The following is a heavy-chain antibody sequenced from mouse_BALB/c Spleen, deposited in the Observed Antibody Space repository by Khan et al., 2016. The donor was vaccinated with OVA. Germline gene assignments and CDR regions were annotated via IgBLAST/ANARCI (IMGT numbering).Heavy chain of an antibody. Sequence: VQLQQSGPDLVKPGASVKISCKASGYPFTLYYMTWVKQSHGKSLEWIGRVNPNTGGSDYNQEFKGKAILTVDKSSNTAYMELHNLTSEDSAVYYCARGYNFFAYWGQGTLVTVSA. CDR2: VNPNTGGS. V-gene: IGHV1-26*01. CDR1: GYPFTLYY. D-gene: IGHD2-14*01. J-gene: IGHJ3*01. CDR3: ARGYNFFAY.